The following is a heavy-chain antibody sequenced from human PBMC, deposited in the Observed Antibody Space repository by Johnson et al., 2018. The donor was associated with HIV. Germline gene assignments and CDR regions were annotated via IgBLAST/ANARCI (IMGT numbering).Heavy chain of an antibody. J-gene: IGHJ3*02. V-gene: IGHV3-30*02. CDR3: AKDNGSGWLTAFDI. Sequence: QVQLVESGGGVVQPGGSLRLSCAASGFTFSSYGMHWVRQAPGKGLEWVTFIRYDENNKYYADSVKGRFTISRDNSKNTLYLQMNSLRTEDTAVYYCAKDNGSGWLTAFDIWGQGTMVTVSS. CDR2: IRYDENNK. CDR1: GFTFSSYG. D-gene: IGHD6-19*01.